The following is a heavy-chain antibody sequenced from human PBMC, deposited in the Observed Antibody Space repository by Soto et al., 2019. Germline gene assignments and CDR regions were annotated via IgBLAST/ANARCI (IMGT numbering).Heavy chain of an antibody. CDR1: GFTFSNSA. D-gene: IGHD2-21*02. J-gene: IGHJ4*02. Sequence: AASVKVSCKTSGFTFSNSAVQWVRQARGQRLEWIGWIIVGSGTTNYLQNLQGRITITRDTSTSTAYMELGSLTSDDTAVYYCAAEIYSGGNCCHFDYWGQGTLVTVSS. CDR3: AAEIYSGGNCCHFDY. CDR2: IIVGSGTT. V-gene: IGHV1-58*01.